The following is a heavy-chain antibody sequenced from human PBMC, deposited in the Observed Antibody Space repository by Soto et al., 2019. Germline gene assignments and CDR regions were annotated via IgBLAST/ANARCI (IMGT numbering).Heavy chain of an antibody. V-gene: IGHV3-74*01. CDR2: ISGDGGST. Sequence: GGSLRLSCAASGLTFSSYWIHWVRQAPGKGLVWVSRISGDGGSTYYADSVKGRFTISRDNAKNSLYLQMNSLRAEDTAVYYCARDSGGWYGRYYYYYMDVWGKGTTVTVSS. CDR1: GLTFSSYW. CDR3: ARDSGGWYGRYYYYYMDV. J-gene: IGHJ6*03. D-gene: IGHD6-19*01.